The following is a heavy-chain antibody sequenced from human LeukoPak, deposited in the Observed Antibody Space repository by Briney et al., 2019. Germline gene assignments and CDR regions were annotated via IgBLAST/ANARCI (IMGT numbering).Heavy chain of an antibody. Sequence: ASVKVSCKASGGTFSSYAISWVRQAPGQGLEWLGVINPSGGSTSYAQKFQGRVTMTRDTSTSTVYMELSSLRSEDTAVYYCARDYRLVGAYAFDIWGQGTMVTVSS. CDR3: ARDYRLVGAYAFDI. D-gene: IGHD1-26*01. CDR1: GGTFSSYA. V-gene: IGHV1-46*01. CDR2: INPSGGST. J-gene: IGHJ3*02.